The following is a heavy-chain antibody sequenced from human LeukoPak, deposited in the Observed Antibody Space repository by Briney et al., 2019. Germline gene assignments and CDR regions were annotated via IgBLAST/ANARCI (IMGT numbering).Heavy chain of an antibody. V-gene: IGHV3-9*01. CDR1: GFTCDDYA. CDR2: ISWNSGSI. Sequence: GGSLRLSCAASGFTCDDYAMHWVRQAPGKGLEWVSGISWNSGSIGYADSVKGRFTISRDNAKNSLYLQMNGLRAEDTALYYCAKDIAPGGVATFDYWGQGTLVTVSS. D-gene: IGHD5-12*01. J-gene: IGHJ4*02. CDR3: AKDIAPGGVATFDY.